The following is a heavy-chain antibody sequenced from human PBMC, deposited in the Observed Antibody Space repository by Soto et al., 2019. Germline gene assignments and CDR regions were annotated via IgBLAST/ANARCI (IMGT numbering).Heavy chain of an antibody. J-gene: IGHJ4*02. Sequence: PSETLSLTCTVSGGSISSSSYYWGWIRQPPGKGLEWIGSIYYSGSTYYNPSLKSRVTISVDTSKNQFSLKLSSVTAADTAVYYCARCHHYYDILTGTQTRDDYWGQGTLVTVSS. CDR1: GGSISSSSYY. CDR3: ARCHHYYDILTGTQTRDDY. D-gene: IGHD3-9*01. V-gene: IGHV4-39*07. CDR2: IYYSGST.